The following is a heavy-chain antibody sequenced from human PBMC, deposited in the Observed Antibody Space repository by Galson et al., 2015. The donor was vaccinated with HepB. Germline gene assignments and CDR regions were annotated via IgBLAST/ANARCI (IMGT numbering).Heavy chain of an antibody. CDR1: GGTFSSYA. CDR2: IIPILGIA. CDR3: ARCSGSFGAYYYYGMDV. Sequence: SVKVSCKASGGTFSSYAISWVRQAPGQGLEWMGRIIPILGIANYAQKFQGRVTITADKSTSTAYMELSSLRSEDTAVYYCARCSGSFGAYYYYGMDVWGQGTTVTVSS. V-gene: IGHV1-69*04. D-gene: IGHD3-10*02. J-gene: IGHJ6*02.